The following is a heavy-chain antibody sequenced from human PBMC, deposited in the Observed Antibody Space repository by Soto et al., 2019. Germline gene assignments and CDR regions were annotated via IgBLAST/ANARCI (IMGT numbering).Heavy chain of an antibody. CDR2: TYYRSKWYN. CDR1: GDSVSSNSAA. V-gene: IGHV6-1*01. J-gene: IGHJ5*02. CDR3: ARETHEYSSSSGWFDP. D-gene: IGHD6-6*01. Sequence: PSPALSLTCAISGDSVSSNSAALNGIRQSPSRDLEWLGRTYYRSKWYNDYAVSVKSRITINPDTSKNQFSLQLNSVTPEDTAVYYCARETHEYSSSSGWFDPWGQGTLVTVSS.